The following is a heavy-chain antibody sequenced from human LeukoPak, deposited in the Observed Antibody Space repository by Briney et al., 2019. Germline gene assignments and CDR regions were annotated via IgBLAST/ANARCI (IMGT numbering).Heavy chain of an antibody. J-gene: IGHJ4*02. V-gene: IGHV3-23*01. CDR1: DLNFITYA. Sequence: GGSLRLSCAASDLNFITYAMSWVRQAPGKGLEWVSTISGGGDVTYYADSAKGLFTISRDNSKNTLYLQMNSLRVEDTAVYYCARVSSMLRGPLVIYYFDFWGQGTLVTVSS. CDR2: ISGGGDVT. CDR3: ARVSSMLRGPLVIYYFDF. D-gene: IGHD3-10*01.